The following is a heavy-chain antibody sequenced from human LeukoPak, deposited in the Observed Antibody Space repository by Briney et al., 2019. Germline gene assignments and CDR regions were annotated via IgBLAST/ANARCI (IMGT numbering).Heavy chain of an antibody. D-gene: IGHD2-2*02. V-gene: IGHV3-11*01. J-gene: IGHJ6*02. Sequence: PGGSLRLSCAASGFTFSDYYMSWIRQAPGKGLEWVSYISSSGSTIYYTDSVKGRFTLSRDNAKNSLYLQMNSLRAEDTAVYYCARRRYCSSTSCYTSVQSYYYYGMDVWGQGTTVTVSS. CDR3: ARRRYCSSTSCYTSVQSYYYYGMDV. CDR1: GFTFSDYY. CDR2: ISSSGSTI.